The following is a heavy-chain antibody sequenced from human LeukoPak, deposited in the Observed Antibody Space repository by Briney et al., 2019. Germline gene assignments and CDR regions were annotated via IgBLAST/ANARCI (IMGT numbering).Heavy chain of an antibody. J-gene: IGHJ5*02. D-gene: IGHD3-22*01. Sequence: SVKVSCKASVGTFSSYAISWVRQAPGQGLDWMGGIIPIFGTANYAQKFQGRVTITTDESTSTAYMELSSLRSEDTAVYYCARTYYDSSGYTNWFDPWGQGTLVTVSS. V-gene: IGHV1-69*05. CDR2: IIPIFGTA. CDR3: ARTYYDSSGYTNWFDP. CDR1: VGTFSSYA.